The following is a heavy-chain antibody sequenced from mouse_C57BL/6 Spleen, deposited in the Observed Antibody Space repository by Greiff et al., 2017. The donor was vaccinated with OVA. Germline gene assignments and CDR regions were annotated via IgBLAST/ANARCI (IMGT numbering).Heavy chain of an antibody. Sequence: EVQGVESGGGLVQPGGSLKLSCAASGFTFSDYYMYWVRQTPEKRLEWVAYISNGGGSTYYPDTVKGRFTISRDNAKNTLYLQMSRLKSEDTAMYYCARLGDYGYFDVWGTGTTVTVSS. CDR3: ARLGDYGYFDV. J-gene: IGHJ1*03. V-gene: IGHV5-12*01. D-gene: IGHD3-3*01. CDR2: ISNGGGST. CDR1: GFTFSDYY.